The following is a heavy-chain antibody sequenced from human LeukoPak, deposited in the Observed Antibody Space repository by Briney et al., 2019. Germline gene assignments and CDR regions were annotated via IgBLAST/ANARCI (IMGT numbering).Heavy chain of an antibody. CDR3: GRDPGVNLYYHMDV. V-gene: IGHV3-20*04. CDR2: ITWDGVCV. D-gene: IGHD1-14*01. Sequence: PGGSLRLSCAASGFGFGDYGMHWVRQGPGKGLEWVAGITWDGVCVFYADSVKGRFTISRDNTKNSLSLQMNGLTAEDTALYYCGRDPGVNLYYHMDVWGTGTSVTVSS. CDR1: GFGFGDYG. J-gene: IGHJ6*03.